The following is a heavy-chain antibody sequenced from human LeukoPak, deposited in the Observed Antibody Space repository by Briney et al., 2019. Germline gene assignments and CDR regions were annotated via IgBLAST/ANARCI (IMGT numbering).Heavy chain of an antibody. D-gene: IGHD4-17*01. CDR3: ARDTVTTFSFRDYYYYGMDV. J-gene: IGHJ6*02. CDR1: GFTVSTNY. CDR2: IYSGGST. V-gene: IGHV3-53*01. Sequence: GGSLRLSCAASGFTVSTNYMNWVCQAPGKGLEWVSVIYSGGSTYYADSVKGRFTISRDNSKNTLYLQMNSLRAEDTAVYYCARDTVTTFSFRDYYYYGMDVGGQGTTVTVSS.